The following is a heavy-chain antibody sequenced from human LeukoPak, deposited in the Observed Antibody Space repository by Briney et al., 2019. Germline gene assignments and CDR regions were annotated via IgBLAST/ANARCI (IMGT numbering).Heavy chain of an antibody. Sequence: SETLSLTCAVSGYSISSGYYWGWIRRPPGKGLEWIGSIYHSGCTYYNPSLKSRVTISVDTSKNQFSLKLSSVTAADTAVYYCARQKGYDFDYWGQGTLVTVSS. CDR1: GYSISSGYY. CDR3: ARQKGYDFDY. J-gene: IGHJ4*02. V-gene: IGHV4-38-2*01. CDR2: IYHSGCT. D-gene: IGHD5-12*01.